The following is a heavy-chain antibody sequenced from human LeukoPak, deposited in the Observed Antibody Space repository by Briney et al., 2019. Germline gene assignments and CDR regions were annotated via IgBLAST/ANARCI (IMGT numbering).Heavy chain of an antibody. V-gene: IGHV3-74*01. Sequence: GGSLRLSCAASGFTSSSYWTHWVRQAPGKGRVWVSRINSDGSSTSYADSVKGRFTISRDNAKNTLYLQMNSLRAEETAVYYCARGIAACPGIYYYYIDVWGKGTTVTVSS. J-gene: IGHJ6*03. CDR1: GFTSSSYW. CDR3: ARGIAACPGIYYYYIDV. D-gene: IGHD6-6*01. CDR2: INSDGSST.